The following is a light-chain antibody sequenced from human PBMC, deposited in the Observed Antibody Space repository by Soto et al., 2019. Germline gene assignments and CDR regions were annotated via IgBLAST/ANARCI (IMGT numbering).Light chain of an antibody. Sequence: QSALTQPRSVSGSPGQAVTLSCTGTNSDVGGYNYVSWYQQNPDKAPKLTIYDVTKRPSGVPDRFSGSKSGNTASLTISGLQAEDEADYFCSSFAGSYTHVFGTGTKVTVL. J-gene: IGLJ1*01. CDR1: NSDVGGYNY. V-gene: IGLV2-11*01. CDR2: DVT. CDR3: SSFAGSYTHV.